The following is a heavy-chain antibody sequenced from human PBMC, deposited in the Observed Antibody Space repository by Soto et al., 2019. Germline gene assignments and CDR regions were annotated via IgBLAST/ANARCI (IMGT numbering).Heavy chain of an antibody. CDR3: ARAGSWSLDS. D-gene: IGHD1-1*01. Sequence: SETLSLTCVASDKSISKDTWWNWVRQPPGQGLEWIGEGDHTKGALYNPALRRRVTVSADLFNSKIFLEVHSLGAADTAVYYCARAGSWSLDSWGQGTPVTVSS. J-gene: IGHJ4*02. CDR2: GDHTKGA. CDR1: DKSISKDTW. V-gene: IGHV4-4*02.